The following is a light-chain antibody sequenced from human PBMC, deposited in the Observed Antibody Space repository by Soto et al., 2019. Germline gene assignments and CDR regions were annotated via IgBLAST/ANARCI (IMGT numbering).Light chain of an antibody. CDR1: QSVSRS. CDR2: DAS. J-gene: IGKJ5*01. CDR3: QQRSNWPPT. Sequence: VMTQSPATLSVCPGERATLSCWASQSVSRSLAWYQQKPGQAPRLLIYDASNRATGIPARFSGSGSGTDFTLTISSLEPEDFAVYYCQQRSNWPPTFGQGTRLEIK. V-gene: IGKV3-11*01.